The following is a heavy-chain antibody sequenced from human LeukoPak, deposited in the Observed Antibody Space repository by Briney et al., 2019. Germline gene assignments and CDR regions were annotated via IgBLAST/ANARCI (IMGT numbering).Heavy chain of an antibody. CDR2: ISSGSSYK. V-gene: IGHV3-21*01. Sequence: GGSLRLSCVASGFTFSTYSMNWVRQAPGKGLEWVSSISSGSSYKYYADSVKGRFTISRDNAENSLYLQMDSLRAEDTAVYYCARDPTPKWELLPYFDYWGQGTLVTVSS. D-gene: IGHD1-26*01. J-gene: IGHJ4*02. CDR3: ARDPTPKWELLPYFDY. CDR1: GFTFSTYS.